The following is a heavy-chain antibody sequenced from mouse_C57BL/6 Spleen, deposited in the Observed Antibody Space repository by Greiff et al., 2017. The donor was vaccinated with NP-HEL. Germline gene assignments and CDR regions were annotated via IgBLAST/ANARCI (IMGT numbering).Heavy chain of an antibody. V-gene: IGHV1-52*01. J-gene: IGHJ3*01. D-gene: IGHD2-3*01. CDR3: ARRGIYDFAY. CDR2: IDPSDSET. CDR1: GYTFTSYW. Sequence: QVQLQPGAELVRPGSSVKLSCKASGYTFTSYWMHWVKQRPIQGLEWIGNIDPSDSETHYNQKFKDKATLTVDKSSSTAYMQLSSLTSEDSAVYYCARRGIYDFAYWGQGTLVTVSA.